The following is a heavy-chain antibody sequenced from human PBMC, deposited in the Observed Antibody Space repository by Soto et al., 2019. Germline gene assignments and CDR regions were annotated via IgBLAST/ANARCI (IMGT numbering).Heavy chain of an antibody. J-gene: IGHJ4*02. Sequence: SETLSLTCTVSGGSISSSSYYWGWIRQPPGKGLEWIGSIYYSGSTYYNPSLKSRVTISVDTSKNQFSLKLSSVTAADTAVYYCARHATLEPATLYYFDYWGQGTLVTVSS. D-gene: IGHD2-15*01. CDR1: GGSISSSSYY. CDR3: ARHATLEPATLYYFDY. CDR2: IYYSGST. V-gene: IGHV4-39*01.